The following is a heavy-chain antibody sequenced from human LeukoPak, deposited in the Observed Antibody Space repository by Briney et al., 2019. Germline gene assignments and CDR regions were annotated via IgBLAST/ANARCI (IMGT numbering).Heavy chain of an antibody. CDR1: GFTLNSYI. CDR2: IPFDGRDE. J-gene: IGHJ4*02. Sequence: GGSLRLSCEASGFTLNSYIMHWVRQAPGKGLEWVALIPFDGRDEQYADSVKGRFTISKDNSKNTLYLQMNSLSGDDTSMYFCARAYGGLIDYWGQGTLVTVSS. V-gene: IGHV3-30*04. D-gene: IGHD3-16*01. CDR3: ARAYGGLIDY.